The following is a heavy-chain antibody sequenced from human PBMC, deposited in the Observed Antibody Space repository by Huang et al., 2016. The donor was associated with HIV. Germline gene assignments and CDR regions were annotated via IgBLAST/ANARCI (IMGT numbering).Heavy chain of an antibody. J-gene: IGHJ4*02. CDR1: GFSFTSYW. V-gene: IGHV5-51*03. D-gene: IGHD5-18*01. CDR3: AIHDSNDFTFDD. Sequence: EVQLVQSGVEVKKPGESLKISCKGSGFSFTSYWIGWVRQMHGEGLGWMGIIFPGNSMPFFSPAFPGQGTISADKYTRTAYLQWSSLKASDSAIYYCAIHDSNDFTFDDWGQGTLVAVSS. CDR2: IFPGNSMP.